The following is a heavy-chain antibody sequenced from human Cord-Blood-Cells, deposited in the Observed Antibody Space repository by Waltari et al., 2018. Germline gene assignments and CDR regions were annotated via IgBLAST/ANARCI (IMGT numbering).Heavy chain of an antibody. D-gene: IGHD1-26*01. Sequence: EVQLLESGGGLVQPGGSLRLSCAASGFTFSSYAMSWVRQAPGKGRECVSAISGRGGSTYYADSVKGRFTISRDNSKNTLYLQMNSLRAEDTAVYYCAKDRQWELPRDWFDPWGQGTLVTVSS. V-gene: IGHV3-23*01. CDR3: AKDRQWELPRDWFDP. CDR2: ISGRGGST. J-gene: IGHJ5*02. CDR1: GFTFSSYA.